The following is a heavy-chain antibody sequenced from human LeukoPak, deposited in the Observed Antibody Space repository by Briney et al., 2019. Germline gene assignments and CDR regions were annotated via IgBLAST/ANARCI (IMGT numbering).Heavy chain of an antibody. CDR3: ATAGMHFDFYFDY. J-gene: IGHJ4*02. D-gene: IGHD3-9*01. CDR1: GFTFSSYA. Sequence: GGSLRLSCAASGFTFSSYAMSWVRQAPGKGLEWVSAISGSGGSTYYADPVKGRFTISRDNSKNTLYLQMNSLRAEDTAVYYCATAGMHFDFYFDYWGQGTLVTVSS. CDR2: ISGSGGST. V-gene: IGHV3-23*01.